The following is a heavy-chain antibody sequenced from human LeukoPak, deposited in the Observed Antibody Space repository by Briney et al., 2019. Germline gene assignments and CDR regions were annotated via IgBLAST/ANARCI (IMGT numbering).Heavy chain of an antibody. CDR1: VYTFTSYY. V-gene: IGHV1-2*02. CDR3: ASGRTIFYYYMDV. J-gene: IGHJ6*03. CDR2: IKPNSDDT. Sequence: ASVKVSCKASVYTFTSYYIHWVRQAPGQGLEWMGWIKPNSDDTNYAQKFQGRVTMTRDTSISTVYMELSRLRLDDTAVYYCASGRTIFYYYMDVWGKGTTVTISS. D-gene: IGHD3-3*02.